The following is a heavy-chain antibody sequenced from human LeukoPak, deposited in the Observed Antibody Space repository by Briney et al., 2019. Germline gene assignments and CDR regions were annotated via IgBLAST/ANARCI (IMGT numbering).Heavy chain of an antibody. J-gene: IGHJ6*02. V-gene: IGHV1-18*01. Sequence: ASVTVSFTASGYTFTSYGISWVRQAPGQGLEWMGWISAYNGNTNYAQKLQGRVTMTTDTSTSTAYMELRSLRSDDTAVYYCARRGDYYYYGMDVWGQGTTVTVSS. CDR2: ISAYNGNT. CDR3: ARRGDYYYYGMDV. CDR1: GYTFTSYG.